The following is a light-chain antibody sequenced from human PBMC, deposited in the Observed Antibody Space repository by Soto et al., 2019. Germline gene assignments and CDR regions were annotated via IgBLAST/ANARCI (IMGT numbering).Light chain of an antibody. J-gene: IGLJ1*01. CDR1: SNDVGDYNY. CDR2: EVS. CDR3: SSYAGSSTLYV. Sequence: QSALTQPPSASGSPGQSVTISCTGTSNDVGDYNYVSWYQQHPGKAPKLMIYEVSKRPSGVPGRFSGSKSGNTASLTVSGLQAEDEADYYCSSYAGSSTLYVFGTGTKATVL. V-gene: IGLV2-8*01.